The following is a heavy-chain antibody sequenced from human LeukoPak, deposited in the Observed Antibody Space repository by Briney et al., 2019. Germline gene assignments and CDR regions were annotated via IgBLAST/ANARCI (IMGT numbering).Heavy chain of an antibody. Sequence: PSETLSLTCTVSSGSISGSDYYWCWIRQPPGKGLEWIGSINYSGNTYYDSSLKSRVTISVDTSKNHFSLRLSSVTAADTAVYYCARLVLSYGNAFDHWGQGTLVAVSS. D-gene: IGHD3-16*01. CDR3: ARLVLSYGNAFDH. CDR2: INYSGNT. V-gene: IGHV4-39*02. J-gene: IGHJ4*02. CDR1: SGSISGSDYY.